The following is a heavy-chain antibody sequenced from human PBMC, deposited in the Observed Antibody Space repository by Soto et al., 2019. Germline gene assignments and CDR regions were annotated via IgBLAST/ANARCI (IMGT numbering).Heavy chain of an antibody. Sequence: QVQLVESGGGVVQPGRSLRLSCAASGFTFSSYAMHWVRQAPGKGLEWVAVISYDGSNKYYADSVKGRFTISRDNSKNTLYLQMNSLGAEDTAVYYCARDRLLLGYYYYGMDVWGQGTTVTVSS. CDR2: ISYDGSNK. J-gene: IGHJ6*02. V-gene: IGHV3-30-3*01. D-gene: IGHD2-15*01. CDR3: ARDRLLLGYYYYGMDV. CDR1: GFTFSSYA.